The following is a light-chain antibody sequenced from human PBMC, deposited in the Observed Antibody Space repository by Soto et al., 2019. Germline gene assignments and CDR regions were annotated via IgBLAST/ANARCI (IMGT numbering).Light chain of an antibody. Sequence: EILMTQSLATLSVSPGERATLSCRASQSVANDLAWYQPKPGQAPRLLTHGASTRATGIPARFSGVGSGTEFTLPISSLQPEDFAVYYCQQYNKWPQTFGQGTRLEI. CDR2: GAS. J-gene: IGKJ5*01. CDR3: QQYNKWPQT. CDR1: QSVAND. V-gene: IGKV3-15*01.